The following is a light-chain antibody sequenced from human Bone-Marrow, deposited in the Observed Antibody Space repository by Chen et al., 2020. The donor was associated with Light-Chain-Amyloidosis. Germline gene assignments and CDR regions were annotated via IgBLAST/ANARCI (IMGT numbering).Light chain of an antibody. V-gene: IGLV3-25*03. CDR2: RDT. Sequence: SYELTQPPSVSVSPGQTARITCSGDDLPTKYAYWYQQKPGQAPVLVIHRDTERHSGISERFSGSSSGTTATLTISGVQAEDEADYHCQSADSSGTYEVIFCGGTKLTVL. J-gene: IGLJ2*01. CDR3: QSADSSGTYEVI. CDR1: DLPTKY.